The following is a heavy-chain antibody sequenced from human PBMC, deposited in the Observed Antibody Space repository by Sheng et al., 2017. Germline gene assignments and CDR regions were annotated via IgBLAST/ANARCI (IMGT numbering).Heavy chain of an antibody. CDR1: GFTFSSYA. D-gene: IGHD2-15*01. V-gene: IGHV3-23*01. J-gene: IGHJ6*02. CDR3: AKEYCSGGSCYYYGMDV. Sequence: EVQLLESGGGLVQPGGSLRLSCAASGFTFSSYAMSWVRQAPGKGLEWVSAISGSGGSTYYADSVKGRFTISRDNSKNTLYLQMNSLRAEDTAVYYCAKEYCSGGSCYYYGMDVWGQGTTVTVSS. CDR2: ISGSGGST.